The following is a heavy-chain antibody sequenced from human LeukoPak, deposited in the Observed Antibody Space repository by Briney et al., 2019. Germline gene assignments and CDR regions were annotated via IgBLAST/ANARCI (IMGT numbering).Heavy chain of an antibody. J-gene: IGHJ6*03. Sequence: SETLSLTCTVSGGSISDYYWNWIRQPAGKGLEWIGRFYTGGSTNYNPSLKSRVTMSVDTSKNQFSLELSSVTAADTAVYFCARADGGSGYSYGPYPYYYYYMDVWGKGTTVTVSS. V-gene: IGHV4-4*07. CDR1: GGSISDYY. CDR2: FYTGGST. CDR3: ARADGGSGYSYGPYPYYYYYMDV. D-gene: IGHD5-18*01.